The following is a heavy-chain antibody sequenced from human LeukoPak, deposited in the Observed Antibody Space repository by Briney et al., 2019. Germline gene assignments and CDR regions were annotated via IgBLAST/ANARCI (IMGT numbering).Heavy chain of an antibody. D-gene: IGHD2-2*01. V-gene: IGHV1-24*01. J-gene: IGHJ3*02. CDR2: FDPEDGET. CDR3: ATDSSGGIPAAKGHDAFDI. Sequence: ASLKVSCKTSGYSFTDYYIHWVRQAPGQGLEWMGGFDPEDGETIYAQKFQGRVTMTEDTSTDTAYMELSSLRSEDTAVYYCATDSSGGIPAAKGHDAFDIWGQGTMVTVSS. CDR1: GYSFTDYY.